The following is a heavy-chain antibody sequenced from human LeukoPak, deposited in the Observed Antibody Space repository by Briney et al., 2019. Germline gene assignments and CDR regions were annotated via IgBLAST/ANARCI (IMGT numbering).Heavy chain of an antibody. V-gene: IGHV3-21*01. J-gene: IGHJ4*02. Sequence: GGSLRLSCAASGFTFSSYSMNWVRQAPGKGLEWVSSISSSSSYIYYADSVKGRFTISRDNSKNTLYLQMNSLRAEDTAVYYCATSPRYGDYFDYWGQGTLVTVSS. D-gene: IGHD4-17*01. CDR3: ATSPRYGDYFDY. CDR2: ISSSSSYI. CDR1: GFTFSSYS.